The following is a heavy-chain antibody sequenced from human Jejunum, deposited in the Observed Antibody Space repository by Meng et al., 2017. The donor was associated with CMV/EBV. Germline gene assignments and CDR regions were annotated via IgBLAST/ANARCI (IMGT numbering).Heavy chain of an antibody. D-gene: IGHD6-6*01. Sequence: ASAFTFSDYWMHWVRQAPGKGLLCVSRINNDGGTTVYADSVKGRFTISRDNAKNTLSLQMNSLRGEDTAVYYCAREQSSSYAFDIWGQGTVVTVSS. J-gene: IGHJ3*02. CDR1: AFTFSDYW. CDR3: AREQSSSYAFDI. V-gene: IGHV3-74*03. CDR2: INNDGGTT.